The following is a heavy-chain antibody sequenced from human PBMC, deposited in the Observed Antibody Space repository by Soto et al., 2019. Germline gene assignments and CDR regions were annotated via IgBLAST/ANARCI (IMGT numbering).Heavy chain of an antibody. Sequence: DVQRLESGGHLVQPGGSLRLSCAASGFTFSSYAMSWVRQAPGKGLEWVSSVSAGGDMTYYSDSVKGRFTISRDNSNNALFLQMNSLRIEDTALYYCARGDRGGSGSPASYYYSGLDVWGQGTTVTVS. V-gene: IGHV3-23*01. D-gene: IGHD3-10*01. J-gene: IGHJ6*02. CDR2: VSAGGDMT. CDR1: GFTFSSYA. CDR3: ARGDRGGSGSPASYYYSGLDV.